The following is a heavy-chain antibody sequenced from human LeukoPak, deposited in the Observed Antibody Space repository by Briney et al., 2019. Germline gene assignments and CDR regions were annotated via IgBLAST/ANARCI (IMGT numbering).Heavy chain of an antibody. CDR2: IVSNGDST. Sequence: GGSLRLSCSASGFTFSRYGMHWVRQAPGKGLEYVSAIVSNGDSTYYADSVKGRFTISRDNAKNTLYLQMNSLRAEDTAVYYCARVSTTVTTYFDYWGQGTLVTVSS. J-gene: IGHJ4*02. CDR1: GFTFSRYG. V-gene: IGHV3-64*04. D-gene: IGHD4-17*01. CDR3: ARVSTTVTTYFDY.